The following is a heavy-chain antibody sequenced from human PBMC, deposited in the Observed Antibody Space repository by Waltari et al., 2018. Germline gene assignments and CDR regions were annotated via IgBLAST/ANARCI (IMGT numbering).Heavy chain of an antibody. CDR1: GGSISSSSYS. V-gene: IGHV4-39*07. CDR3: ARDRGYYYDSSGYYF. D-gene: IGHD3-22*01. Sequence: QLQLQESGPGLVKPSETMSLTCTVSGGSISSSSYSWGWIRQPPGKGLEWIVSIYYSGSTYYNPSLKSRVTISVDTSKNQFSLKLSSVTAADTAVYYCARDRGYYYDSSGYYFWGQGTLVTVSS. J-gene: IGHJ4*02. CDR2: IYYSGST.